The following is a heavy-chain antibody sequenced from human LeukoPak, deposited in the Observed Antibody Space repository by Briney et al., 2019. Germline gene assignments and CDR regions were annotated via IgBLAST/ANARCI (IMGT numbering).Heavy chain of an antibody. CDR1: GFTFDDYA. Sequence: GGSLTLSCAASGFTFDDYAMHWVRQAPGKGLEWVSLIRWDGGRTYYADSVKGRFTISRDNSKTSLYLQMNSLRAEDTALYYCAKDSIKAAAGTIYYYYYMDVWGKGTTVTVSS. J-gene: IGHJ6*03. CDR2: IRWDGGRT. D-gene: IGHD6-13*01. V-gene: IGHV3-43D*03. CDR3: AKDSIKAAAGTIYYYYYMDV.